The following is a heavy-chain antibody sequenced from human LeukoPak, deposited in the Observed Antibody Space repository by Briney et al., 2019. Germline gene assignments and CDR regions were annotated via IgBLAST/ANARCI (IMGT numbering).Heavy chain of an antibody. J-gene: IGHJ4*02. CDR3: ARLRLRDYSSGDLDY. Sequence: SETLSLTCTVSGGSISSRDYYWGWIPQPPGQGLGWVGSVHHNGAAYYNPSLQSRVIVSADTSKNQFSLRLNSVTAADTAVYYCARLRLRDYSSGDLDYWGQGTLVTVSS. V-gene: IGHV4-39*07. D-gene: IGHD6-19*01. CDR2: VHHNGAA. CDR1: GGSISSRDYY.